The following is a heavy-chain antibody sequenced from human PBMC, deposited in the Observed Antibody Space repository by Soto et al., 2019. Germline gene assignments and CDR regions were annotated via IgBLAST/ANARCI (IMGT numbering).Heavy chain of an antibody. D-gene: IGHD1-20*01. J-gene: IGHJ4*02. Sequence: TSETLSLTCTVSGGSVSSGRYQWSWIRQSPGKGLEWIGSVFYTGFTSYNPSLESRVSVSVDTSKNQFSLKVSAVTAADTAVYYCASSQKGYNWNYFDHWGQGALVTVSS. CDR3: ASSQKGYNWNYFDH. V-gene: IGHV4-39*01. CDR2: VFYTGFT. CDR1: GGSVSSGRYQ.